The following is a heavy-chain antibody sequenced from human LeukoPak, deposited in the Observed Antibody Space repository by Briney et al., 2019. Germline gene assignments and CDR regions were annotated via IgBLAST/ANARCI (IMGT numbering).Heavy chain of an antibody. V-gene: IGHV3-74*01. CDR1: GVILSNYY. J-gene: IGHJ4*02. CDR2: ISYDATDT. CDR3: AREGGYCSLGSCYGGYADY. D-gene: IGHD2-15*01. Sequence: GGSLRLSCAVSGVILSNYYMYWVRQAPGKGLVWVSRISYDATDTYYADSVKGRFTISRDNAHNTLYLQMNSLRAEDTGVYYCAREGGYCSLGSCYGGYADYWGQGALVTVSS.